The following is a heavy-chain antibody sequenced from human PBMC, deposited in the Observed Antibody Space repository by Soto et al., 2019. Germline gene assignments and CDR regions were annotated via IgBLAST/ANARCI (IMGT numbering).Heavy chain of an antibody. CDR1: GGTFSSYA. D-gene: IGHD5-12*01. CDR3: ARGVEMATIDYYGMDV. V-gene: IGHV1-69*12. Sequence: QVQLVQSGAEVKKPGSSVKVSCKASGGTFSSYAISWVRQAPGQGLEWMGGIIPIFGTANYAQKFQGRVTITADESTSTAYRELSSLRSEDTAVYYCARGVEMATIDYYGMDVWGQGTTVTVSS. J-gene: IGHJ6*02. CDR2: IIPIFGTA.